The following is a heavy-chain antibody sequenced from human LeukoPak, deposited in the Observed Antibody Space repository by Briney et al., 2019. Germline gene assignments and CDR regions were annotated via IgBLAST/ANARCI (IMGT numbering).Heavy chain of an antibody. CDR3: ARDQKYYDFWSGYLPTGY. D-gene: IGHD3-3*01. Sequence: ASVKVSCKASGYILTNYGITWVRQAPGQGLEWMGWISGYNADTDSAQKVQGRLTMTTDTSTNTAYMELRSLRSDDTAVYYCARDQKYYDFWSGYLPTGYWGQGTLVTVSS. CDR2: ISGYNADT. CDR1: GYILTNYG. V-gene: IGHV1-18*01. J-gene: IGHJ4*02.